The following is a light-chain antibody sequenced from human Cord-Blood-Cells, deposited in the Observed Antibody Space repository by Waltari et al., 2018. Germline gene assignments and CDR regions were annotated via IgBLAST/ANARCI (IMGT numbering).Light chain of an antibody. J-gene: IGLJ1*01. CDR2: EGS. V-gene: IGLV2-23*01. Sequence: QPALTPPASVSGSPGQSTTISCTGTSRDAGSSNLVSWYQQPPGKAPKLMIYEGSKRPSGVSNRFSGSKSGNTASLTISGLQAEDEADYYCFSYAGSSTYVFGTGTKVTVL. CDR1: SRDAGSSNL. CDR3: FSYAGSSTYV.